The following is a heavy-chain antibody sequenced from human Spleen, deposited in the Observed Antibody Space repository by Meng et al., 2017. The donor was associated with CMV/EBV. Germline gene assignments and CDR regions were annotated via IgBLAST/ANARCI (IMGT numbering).Heavy chain of an antibody. CDR3: AKVAAAWAGDDAFDI. D-gene: IGHD6-13*01. J-gene: IGHJ3*02. Sequence: GESLKISCAASGFTFGSYEMHWVRQVPGKGLEWVSYISASGGTIYYPESVKGRFTISRDNAKNSLYLQMNSLRAEDTALYYCAKVAAAWAGDDAFDIWGQGTMVTVSS. V-gene: IGHV3-48*03. CDR2: ISASGGTI. CDR1: GFTFGSYE.